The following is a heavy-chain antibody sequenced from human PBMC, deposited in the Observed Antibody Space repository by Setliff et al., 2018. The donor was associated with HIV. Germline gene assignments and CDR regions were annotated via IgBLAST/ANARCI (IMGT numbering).Heavy chain of an antibody. CDR2: TKDDGSES. J-gene: IGHJ4*02. D-gene: IGHD3-22*01. V-gene: IGHV3-7*03. CDR1: GLTFNRYW. CDR3: ARAYNVYDYRFGSSGYDY. Sequence: PGGSLRLSCVASGLTFNRYWMGWVRQVPGKGLERVSNTKDDGSESYYVGSVKGRFIASTHNAKNSLFLEMNSLKAEDTAVYYRARAYNVYDYRFGSSGYDYWGQGTLVTVSS.